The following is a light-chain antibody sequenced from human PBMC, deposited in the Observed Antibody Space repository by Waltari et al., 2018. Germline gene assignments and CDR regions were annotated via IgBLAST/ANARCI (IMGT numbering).Light chain of an antibody. Sequence: QSVLTKPPSASGTPGPRVTVSCSGSTANIGSTYFYWYQHLPGTAPLLLIYRNNQRPAGVPCRFSGSKSGTSASLSISGLRSEDEADYYCATWDDSLSAWVFGGGTKLTVL. J-gene: IGLJ3*02. CDR2: RNN. V-gene: IGLV1-47*01. CDR1: TANIGSTY. CDR3: ATWDDSLSAWV.